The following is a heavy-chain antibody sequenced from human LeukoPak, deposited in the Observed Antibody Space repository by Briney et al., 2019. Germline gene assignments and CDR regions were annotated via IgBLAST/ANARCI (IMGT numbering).Heavy chain of an antibody. V-gene: IGHV1-18*04. J-gene: IGHJ4*02. CDR2: IGAYNGDT. CDR1: GYTFTDFG. Sequence: ASVKVSCKASGYTFTDFGITWVRRAPGQGLEWVGWIGAYNGDTNSAQKVQGRVTLTTDPSTSTAYMELKSLRSDDTAVYFCARAGRAVTSHFDSWGQGTLVTVSS. D-gene: IGHD4-17*01. CDR3: ARAGRAVTSHFDS.